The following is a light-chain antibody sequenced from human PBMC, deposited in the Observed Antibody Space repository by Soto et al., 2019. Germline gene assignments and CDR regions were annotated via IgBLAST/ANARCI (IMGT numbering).Light chain of an antibody. CDR3: QSHDSSLSGAV. V-gene: IGLV1-40*01. J-gene: IGLJ3*02. Sequence: QSVLTQPPSVSGAPGQRVTFACTGSSSNLGAGFDVNWYQHLPGTAPKVVIHNNDTRPSGVPDRFSGSRSVASASLAITGLQTEDEAVYYCQSHDSSLSGAVFGGGTKLTVL. CDR2: NND. CDR1: SSNLGAGFD.